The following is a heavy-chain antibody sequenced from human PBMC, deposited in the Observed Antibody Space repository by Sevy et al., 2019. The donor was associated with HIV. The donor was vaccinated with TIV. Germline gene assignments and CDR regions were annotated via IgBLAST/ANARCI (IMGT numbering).Heavy chain of an antibody. CDR1: GDSISNYY. CDR2: IYNSGST. V-gene: IGHV4-59*01. CDR3: ASVVVVPAAKYFYFYYMDV. J-gene: IGHJ6*03. D-gene: IGHD2-2*01. Sequence: SETLSLTCTVSGDSISNYYGSWIRQPPGKGLEWIGYIYNSGSTNYNPSLKSRVTISVDTSKNQFSRKLSSVTAADTAVDYCASVVVVPAAKYFYFYYMDVWGKGTTVTVSS.